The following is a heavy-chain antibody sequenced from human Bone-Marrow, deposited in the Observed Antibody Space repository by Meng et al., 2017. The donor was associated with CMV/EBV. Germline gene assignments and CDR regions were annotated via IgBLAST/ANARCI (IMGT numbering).Heavy chain of an antibody. V-gene: IGHV3-21*01. Sequence: GGSLRLSCAASGFTFSSYSMNWVRQAPGKGLEWVSSISSSSSYIYYADSVKGRFTISRDNAKNSLYLQMNSLRAEDTAVYYCARAALYGDYSGFDYWGQGTLVTVSS. CDR2: ISSSSSYI. CDR3: ARAALYGDYSGFDY. CDR1: GFTFSSYS. J-gene: IGHJ4*02. D-gene: IGHD4-17*01.